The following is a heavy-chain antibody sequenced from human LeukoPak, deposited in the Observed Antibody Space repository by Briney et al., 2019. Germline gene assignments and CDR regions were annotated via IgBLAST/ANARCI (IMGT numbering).Heavy chain of an antibody. CDR1: GFTFSAYS. J-gene: IGHJ4*01. D-gene: IGHD5-24*01. CDR3: ARDYKYAFDN. CDR2: IGISSGNT. V-gene: IGHV3-48*01. Sequence: GGSLRLSCAASGFTFSAYSMNWVRQAPGKGLEWISYIGISSGNTKYADSVKGRFTISGDKAKNSLYLQMNSLRVEDTAVYYCARDYKYAFDNWGQEPWSPSPQ.